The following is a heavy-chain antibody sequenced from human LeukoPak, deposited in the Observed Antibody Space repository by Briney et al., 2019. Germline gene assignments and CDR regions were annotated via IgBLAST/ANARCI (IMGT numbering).Heavy chain of an antibody. Sequence: SVKVSCKAPGGTFSSYAISWVRQAPGQGLEWMGGIIPIFGIANYAQKFQGRVTITADESTSTAYMELSSLRSEDTAVYHCARGPAADNWFDPWGQGTLVTVSS. D-gene: IGHD2-2*01. CDR1: GGTFSSYA. CDR3: ARGPAADNWFDP. J-gene: IGHJ5*02. CDR2: IIPIFGIA. V-gene: IGHV1-69*13.